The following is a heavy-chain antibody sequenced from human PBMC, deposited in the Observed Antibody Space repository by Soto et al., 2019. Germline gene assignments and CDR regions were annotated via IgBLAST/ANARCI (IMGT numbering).Heavy chain of an antibody. Sequence: PGGSLRLSCSDSGFTFSSYAMHWVRQAPGKGLEYVSAISSNGGSTYYADSVKGRFTISRDNSKNTLYLQMSSLRAEDTAVYYCVKGDTAMVRYYYYYGMDVWGQGTTVTVSS. V-gene: IGHV3-64D*08. CDR2: ISSNGGST. D-gene: IGHD5-18*01. CDR3: VKGDTAMVRYYYYYGMDV. CDR1: GFTFSSYA. J-gene: IGHJ6*02.